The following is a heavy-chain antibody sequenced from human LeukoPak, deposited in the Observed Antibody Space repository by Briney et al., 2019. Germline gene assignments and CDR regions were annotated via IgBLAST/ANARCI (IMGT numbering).Heavy chain of an antibody. J-gene: IGHJ4*02. V-gene: IGHV3-9*01. CDR3: AKRSTYYFDY. CDR2: ISWNSGSM. D-gene: IGHD6-6*01. CDR1: GFTFDDYA. Sequence: PGGSLRLSCAASGFTFDDYAMRWVRQAPGRGLEWVSGISWNSGSMDYADSVKGRFTISRDNAKNSLYLQMNSLRAEDTALYYCAKRSTYYFDYWGQGTLVTVSS.